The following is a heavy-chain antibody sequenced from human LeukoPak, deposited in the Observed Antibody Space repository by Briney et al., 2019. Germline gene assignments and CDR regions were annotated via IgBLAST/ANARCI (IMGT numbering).Heavy chain of an antibody. CDR3: ARGPRFGELYAKY. CDR2: IYYSGST. Sequence: ASETLSLTCTVSGASINTYYWSWIRQPPGKELEWIGYIYYSGSTNYNPSLKSRVTISVDTSKNQFSLKLSSVTAADTAVYYCARGPRFGELYAKYWGQGTLVTVSS. J-gene: IGHJ4*02. D-gene: IGHD3-10*01. CDR1: GASINTYY. V-gene: IGHV4-59*01.